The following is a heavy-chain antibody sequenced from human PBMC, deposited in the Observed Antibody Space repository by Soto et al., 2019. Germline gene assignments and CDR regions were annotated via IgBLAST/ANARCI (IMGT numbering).Heavy chain of an antibody. D-gene: IGHD6-13*01. V-gene: IGHV5-10-1*01. Sequence: LKISCKGSGYNFDTYWINWVRQTPGKGLEWMGRIDPIDSKTKYSPSLEGHITISVDKSISTTYLQWSSLKASDTAIYYCARRIAAAGGYYYYAFDVWGQGTAVTVSS. CDR3: ARRIAAAGGYYYYAFDV. CDR2: IDPIDSKT. CDR1: GYNFDTYW. J-gene: IGHJ6*02.